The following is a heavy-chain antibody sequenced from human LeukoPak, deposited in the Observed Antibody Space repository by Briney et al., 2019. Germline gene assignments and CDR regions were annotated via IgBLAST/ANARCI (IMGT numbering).Heavy chain of an antibody. V-gene: IGHV3-33*01. CDR1: GFTFSSFG. Sequence: GGSLRLSCAASGFTFSSFGMHWVRQAPGKGLEWVAVIWFDGSNKYYTDSVKGRFSISRDKSKNTLYLQMNSLRAEDTAVYYCARDQSGYDFGFDYWGQGTLVTVSS. CDR3: ARDQSGYDFGFDY. J-gene: IGHJ4*02. D-gene: IGHD5-12*01. CDR2: IWFDGSNK.